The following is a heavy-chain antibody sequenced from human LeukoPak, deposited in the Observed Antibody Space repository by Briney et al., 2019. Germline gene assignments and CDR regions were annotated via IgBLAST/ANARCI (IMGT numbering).Heavy chain of an antibody. Sequence: SETLSLTCTVSGGSISSYYWSWIRQPPGKGLEWIGYIYYSGSTNYNPSLKSRVTISVDTSKNQFSLKLSSVTAADTAVYYCARTNSSGWYPLNWYFDLWGRGTLVTVSS. CDR3: ARTNSSGWYPLNWYFDL. CDR2: IYYSGST. D-gene: IGHD6-19*01. V-gene: IGHV4-59*01. CDR1: GGSISSYY. J-gene: IGHJ2*01.